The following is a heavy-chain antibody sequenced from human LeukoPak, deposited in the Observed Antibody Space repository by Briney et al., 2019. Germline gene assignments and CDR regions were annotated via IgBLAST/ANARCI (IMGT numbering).Heavy chain of an antibody. CDR2: ISYDGSNK. CDR1: GFTFSSYA. D-gene: IGHD1-1*01. CDR3: ARDLPPPTRRMTTVFYFYGMDV. V-gene: IGHV3-30-3*01. Sequence: GGSLRLSCAASGFTFSSYAMHWVRQAPGKGLEWVAVISYDGSNKYNADSVKGRFTISRDNSKNTLFLQMNSLRAEDTAVYYCARDLPPPTRRMTTVFYFYGMDVWGQGTMVTVSS. J-gene: IGHJ6*02.